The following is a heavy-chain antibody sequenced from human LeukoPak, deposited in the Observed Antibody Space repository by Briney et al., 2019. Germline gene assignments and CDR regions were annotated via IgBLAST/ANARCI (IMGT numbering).Heavy chain of an antibody. J-gene: IGHJ4*02. Sequence: ASVKVSCKASGYTFASYDINWVRQATGQGLEWMGWMNPNSGNTSYAQKFQGRVTMTRDTSTSTVYMELSSLRSEDTAVYYCARSYSGSPPDYWGQGTLVTVSS. CDR2: MNPNSGNT. CDR1: GYTFASYD. D-gene: IGHD1-26*01. CDR3: ARSYSGSPPDY. V-gene: IGHV1-8*01.